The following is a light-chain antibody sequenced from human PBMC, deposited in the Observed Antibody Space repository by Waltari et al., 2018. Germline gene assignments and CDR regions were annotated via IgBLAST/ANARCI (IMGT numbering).Light chain of an antibody. CDR2: GAS. CDR3: QHYVRLPVT. J-gene: IGKJ1*01. Sequence: EIVLTQSPGTLSLPPGESVTLSCRASQSVSRALAWYQQKPGQAPRLLLYGASTRATGIPDRFSGSGSGTDFSLTISRLEPEDFAVYYCQHYVRLPVTFGQGTKVEIK. V-gene: IGKV3-20*01. CDR1: QSVSRA.